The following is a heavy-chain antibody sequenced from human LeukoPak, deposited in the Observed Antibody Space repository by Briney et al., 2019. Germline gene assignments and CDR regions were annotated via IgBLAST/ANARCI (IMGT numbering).Heavy chain of an antibody. CDR3: ARVATMVRGVYYYYYMDV. D-gene: IGHD3-10*01. V-gene: IGHV1-2*02. J-gene: IGHJ6*03. CDR1: GYTFTGYY. Sequence: ASVKVSCKASGYTFTGYYMHWVRQAPGQGLEWMGWINPNSGGTNYAQKFQGRVTMTRDTSISTAYMELSRLRSDDTAVYYCARVATMVRGVYYYYYMDVWGKGTTVTISS. CDR2: INPNSGGT.